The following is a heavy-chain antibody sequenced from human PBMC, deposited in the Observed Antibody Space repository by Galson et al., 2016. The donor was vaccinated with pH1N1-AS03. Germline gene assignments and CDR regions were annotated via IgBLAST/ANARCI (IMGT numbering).Heavy chain of an antibody. CDR1: GGSIRSYY. V-gene: IGHV4-59*01. CDR2: IYNGGST. J-gene: IGHJ1*01. CDR3: ARGNYGDYGGAD. Sequence: SETLSLTCAVSGGSIRSYYWNWIRQSPGKEMEWIGYIYNGGSTNYNPSLNNRVTISLDKSKNQIFLRLSSVTTSDTAVCYCARGNYGDYGGADWGQGTLVLVSS. D-gene: IGHD4-17*01.